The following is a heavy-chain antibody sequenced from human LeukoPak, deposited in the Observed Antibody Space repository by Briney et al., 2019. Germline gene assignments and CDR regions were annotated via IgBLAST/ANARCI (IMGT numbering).Heavy chain of an antibody. CDR1: GFTFSSYG. J-gene: IGHJ6*02. D-gene: IGHD7-27*01. CDR3: AKVSGEDSYGMDV. Sequence: GRSLRLSCAASGFTFSSYGMHWVRQAPGKGLEWVAVISYDGSNKYYADSVRGRFTISRDNSKNTLYLQMNSLRAEDTAVYYCAKVSGEDSYGMDVWGQGTTVTVSS. V-gene: IGHV3-30*18. CDR2: ISYDGSNK.